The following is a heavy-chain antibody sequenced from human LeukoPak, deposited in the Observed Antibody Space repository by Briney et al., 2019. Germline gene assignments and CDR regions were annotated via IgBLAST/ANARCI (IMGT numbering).Heavy chain of an antibody. J-gene: IGHJ4*02. V-gene: IGHV3-30-3*01. CDR1: GFTFSRHT. Sequence: PGGSLRLSCAASGFTFSRHTMHWVRQAPGKGLEWVAFTSHYGSTKYADSVKGRFTISRDNSKNALYVQVSSLRTEDTAVYYCARGGGYCSGGTCYETHFDYWGQGTLVSVSS. CDR2: TSHYGSTK. D-gene: IGHD2-15*01. CDR3: ARGGGYCSGGTCYETHFDY.